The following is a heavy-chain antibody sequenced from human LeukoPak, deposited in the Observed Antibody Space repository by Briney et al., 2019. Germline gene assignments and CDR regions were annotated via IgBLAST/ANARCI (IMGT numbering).Heavy chain of an antibody. CDR2: LIGSSGST. J-gene: IGHJ4*02. CDR1: GYTLNKYA. V-gene: IGHV3-23*01. D-gene: IGHD5-12*01. Sequence: PGGPLSLSCAACGYTLNKYAMNWVRQAPGKGLEWVSVLIGSSGSTDYADSVKGRFTISRDTSKNTLYLEMNSLRAEDTAIYYCVKGAYDYIEIAYFDYWGQGTRVTVSS. CDR3: VKGAYDYIEIAYFDY.